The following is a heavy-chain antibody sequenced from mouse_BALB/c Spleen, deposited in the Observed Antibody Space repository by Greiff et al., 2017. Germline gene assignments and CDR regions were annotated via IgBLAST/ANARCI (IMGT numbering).Heavy chain of an antibody. CDR3: ARRYFDV. CDR1: GFAFSSYD. J-gene: IGHJ1*01. V-gene: IGHV5-12-1*01. Sequence: EVMLVESGGGLVKPGGSLKLSCAASGFAFSSYDMSWVRQTPEKRLEWVAYISSGGGSTYYPDTVKGRFTISRDNAKNTLYLQMSSLKSEDTAMYYCARRYFDVWGAGTTVTVSS. CDR2: ISSGGGST.